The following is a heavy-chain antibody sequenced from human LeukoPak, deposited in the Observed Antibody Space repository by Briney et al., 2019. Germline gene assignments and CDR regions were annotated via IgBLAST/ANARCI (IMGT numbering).Heavy chain of an antibody. CDR3: ARAGGARWGWFDP. CDR2: INHSGST. Sequence: PSETLSLTCAVYGGSFSGYYWSWIRQPPGKGLEWIGEINHSGSTNYNPSLKSRVTISVDTSKNQFSLKLSSVTAADTAVYYCARAGGARWGWFDPWGQGTLVTVSS. V-gene: IGHV4-34*01. D-gene: IGHD1-26*01. CDR1: GGSFSGYY. J-gene: IGHJ5*02.